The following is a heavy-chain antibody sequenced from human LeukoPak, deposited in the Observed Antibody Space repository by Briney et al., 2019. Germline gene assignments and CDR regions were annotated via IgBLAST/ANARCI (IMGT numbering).Heavy chain of an antibody. J-gene: IGHJ3*02. V-gene: IGHV4-39*07. CDR2: IYYTGST. CDR3: ARAITMIVVAPDAFDI. Sequence: SETLSLTCSVSGGSISSSTYYWGWTRQPPGKGLEWIGSIYYTGSTYYSPSLKSRVTISVDTSKNQFSLKLSSVTAADTAVYYCARAITMIVVAPDAFDIWGQGTMVTVSS. D-gene: IGHD3-22*01. CDR1: GGSISSSTYY.